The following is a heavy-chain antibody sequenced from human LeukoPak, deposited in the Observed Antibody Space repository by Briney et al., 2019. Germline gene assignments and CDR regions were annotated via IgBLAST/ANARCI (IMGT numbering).Heavy chain of an antibody. V-gene: IGHV1-69*13. J-gene: IGHJ6*03. CDR1: GGTFSSYA. Sequence: ASVKVSCKASGGTFSSYAISWVRQAPGQGLEWMGGIIPTFGTANYAQKFQGRVTITADESTSTAYMELSSLRSEDTAVYYCARGRVNYDILTGYYGYYYMDVWGKGTTVTISS. CDR2: IIPTFGTA. CDR3: ARGRVNYDILTGYYGYYYMDV. D-gene: IGHD3-9*01.